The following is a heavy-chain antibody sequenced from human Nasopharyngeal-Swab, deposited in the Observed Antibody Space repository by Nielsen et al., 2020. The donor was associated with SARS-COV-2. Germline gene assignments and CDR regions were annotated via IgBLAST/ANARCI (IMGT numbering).Heavy chain of an antibody. V-gene: IGHV5-51*01. J-gene: IGHJ4*02. CDR1: GYSFTSYW. Sequence: GESLKISCKGSGYSFTSYWIGWVRQMPGKGLEWMGIIYPGDSETRYSPSFQGQVTISAGKSISTAYLQWSSLKASDTAVYYCARPLWSYADHFDYWGQGTLVTVSS. CDR2: IYPGDSET. D-gene: IGHD1-26*01. CDR3: ARPLWSYADHFDY.